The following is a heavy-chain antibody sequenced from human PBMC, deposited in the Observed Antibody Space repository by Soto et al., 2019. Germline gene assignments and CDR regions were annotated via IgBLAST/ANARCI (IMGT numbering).Heavy chain of an antibody. CDR2: INHSGST. CDR1: GGSFSGYY. Sequence: QVQLQQLGAGLFKPSETLSLTCAVYGGSFSGYYWSWIRQPPGKGLEWIGEINHSGSTNYNPSLKSSVTIPVNTSKTHFSLTLSSVPAADTAVYYCARGRIRARPSDYLGQGTLVTVAS. CDR3: ARGRIRARPSDY. V-gene: IGHV4-34*01. D-gene: IGHD3-10*01. J-gene: IGHJ4*02.